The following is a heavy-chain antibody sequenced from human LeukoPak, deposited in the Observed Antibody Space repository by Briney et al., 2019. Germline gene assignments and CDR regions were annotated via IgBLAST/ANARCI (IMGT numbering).Heavy chain of an antibody. CDR1: GFTFSSYA. Sequence: GGSLRLSCAASGFTFSSYAMSWVRQAPGKGLEWVSAISGSGGSTYYADSVKGRFTISRDNSKNTLYLQMNSLRAEDTAVYYCARDPYCSGGSCYVDAFDIWGQGTMVTVSS. CDR2: ISGSGGST. D-gene: IGHD2-15*01. V-gene: IGHV3-23*01. J-gene: IGHJ3*02. CDR3: ARDPYCSGGSCYVDAFDI.